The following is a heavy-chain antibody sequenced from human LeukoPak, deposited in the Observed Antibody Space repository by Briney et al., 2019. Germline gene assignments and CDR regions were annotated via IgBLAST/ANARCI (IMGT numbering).Heavy chain of an antibody. CDR2: ISWNSGSI. CDR3: AQTSVEMATMSVGYYFDY. CDR1: GFTFDDYA. V-gene: IGHV3-9*01. Sequence: PGRSLRLSCAASGFTFDDYAMHWVRQAPGKGLEWVSGISWNSGSIGYADSVKGRFTISRDNAKNSLYLQMNSLRAEDTAVYYCAQTSVEMATMSVGYYFDYWGQGTLVTVSS. J-gene: IGHJ4*02. D-gene: IGHD5-24*01.